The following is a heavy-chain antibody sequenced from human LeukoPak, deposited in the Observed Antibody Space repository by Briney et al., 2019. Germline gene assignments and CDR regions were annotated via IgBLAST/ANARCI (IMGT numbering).Heavy chain of an antibody. Sequence: GGSLRLSCAASGFTFSSYAMSWVRQAPGKGLEWVSDISGSGGSTYYADSVKGRFTISRDNSKNTLYLQMNSLRAEDTAVYYCAKGDYDSVDAFDIWGQGTMVTVSS. CDR2: ISGSGGST. V-gene: IGHV3-23*01. J-gene: IGHJ3*02. CDR1: GFTFSSYA. D-gene: IGHD3-16*01. CDR3: AKGDYDSVDAFDI.